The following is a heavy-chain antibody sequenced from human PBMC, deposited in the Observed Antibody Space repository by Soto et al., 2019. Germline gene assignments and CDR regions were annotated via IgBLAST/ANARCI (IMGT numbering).Heavy chain of an antibody. D-gene: IGHD3-10*01. J-gene: IGHJ4*02. CDR2: ISSSSSYI. CDR3: ARDDYYGSGPLVIAY. CDR1: GFTFSSYS. Sequence: GGSLRLSCAASGFTFSSYSMNWVRQAPGKGLEWVSSISSSSSYIYYADSVKGRFTISRDNAKNSLYLQMNSLRAEDTAVYYCARDDYYGSGPLVIAYWGQGTLVTVSS. V-gene: IGHV3-21*01.